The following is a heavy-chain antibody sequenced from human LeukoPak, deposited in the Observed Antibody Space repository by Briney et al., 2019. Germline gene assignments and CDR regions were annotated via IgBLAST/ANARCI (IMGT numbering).Heavy chain of an antibody. CDR2: LNGGGDTT. D-gene: IGHD3-22*01. CDR1: GFTFSSYG. J-gene: IGHJ4*02. V-gene: IGHV3-23*01. CDR3: AREYYDTSNYYSLDS. Sequence: GGSLRLSCVASGFTFSSYGMSWVRQAPGKGLEWVSSLNGGGDTTYYADSVKGRFTISRDNSKNSLYLQMNSLRTEDTALYYCAREYYDTSNYYSLDSWGQGTLVTVSS.